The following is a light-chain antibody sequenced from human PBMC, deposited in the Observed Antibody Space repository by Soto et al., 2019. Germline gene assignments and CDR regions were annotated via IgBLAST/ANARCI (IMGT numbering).Light chain of an antibody. V-gene: IGLV2-14*03. CDR3: SSYTSSVTLV. J-gene: IGLJ2*01. CDR2: DVS. CDR1: SSDIGGYNY. Sequence: QSALTQPASVSGSPGQSITISCTGTSSDIGGYNYVSWYQQRPAEAPKLLIYDVSYRPSGVSNRFSGSKSGNTASPTISGLQAEDEADYYCSSYTSSVTLVFGGGTKLTVL.